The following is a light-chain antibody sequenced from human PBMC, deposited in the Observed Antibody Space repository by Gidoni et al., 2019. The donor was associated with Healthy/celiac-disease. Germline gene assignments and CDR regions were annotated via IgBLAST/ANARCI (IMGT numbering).Light chain of an antibody. CDR1: QGISSA. CDR2: DAS. V-gene: IGKV1D-13*01. CDR3: QQFNNYPALT. J-gene: IGKJ4*01. Sequence: AIQLTQSPSSLSASVGDRVTITCRASQGISSALAGYQQKPGKAPKLLIYDASSLESGVPSRFSGSGSGTDFTLTISSLQPEDFATYYCQQFNNYPALTFGGGTKVEIK.